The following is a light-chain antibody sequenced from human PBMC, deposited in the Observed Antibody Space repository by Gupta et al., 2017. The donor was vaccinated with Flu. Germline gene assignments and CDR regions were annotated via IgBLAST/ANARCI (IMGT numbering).Light chain of an antibody. Sequence: DRVTFTCRASQSINNWLAWYQQNPGKAPKFLIYKASTLESGVPSRFSGNGSGTEFTLTISGLQPDDFTNYYCQQYSSLPWTFGQGTKIEIK. J-gene: IGKJ1*01. CDR1: QSINNW. CDR2: KAS. CDR3: QQYSSLPWT. V-gene: IGKV1-5*03.